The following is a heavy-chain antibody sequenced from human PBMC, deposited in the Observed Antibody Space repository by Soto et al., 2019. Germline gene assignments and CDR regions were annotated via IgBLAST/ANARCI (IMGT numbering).Heavy chain of an antibody. J-gene: IGHJ3*02. CDR2: IYYSGST. Sequence: SETLSLTCTVSGGSISSGDYYWSWIRQPPGKGLEWIGYIYYSGSTYYNPSLKSRVTISVDTSKNQFSLKLSSVTAADTAVYYCARDEVRYDSSGYYPSAAFDIWGQGTMVTVSS. CDR1: GGSISSGDYY. D-gene: IGHD3-22*01. CDR3: ARDEVRYDSSGYYPSAAFDI. V-gene: IGHV4-30-4*01.